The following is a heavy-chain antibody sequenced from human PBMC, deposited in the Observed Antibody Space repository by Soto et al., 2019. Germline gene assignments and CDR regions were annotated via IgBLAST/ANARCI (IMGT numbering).Heavy chain of an antibody. Sequence: SETLSLTCTVSGGSISSGGYYWSWIRQHPGKGLEWIGYIYYSGSTYYNPSLKSRVTISVDTSKNQFSLKLSSVTAADTAVYYCARAKRTDSSGYYYDGDFDYWRQGTLVTVSS. D-gene: IGHD3-22*01. J-gene: IGHJ4*02. CDR3: ARAKRTDSSGYYYDGDFDY. V-gene: IGHV4-31*03. CDR1: GGSISSGGYY. CDR2: IYYSGST.